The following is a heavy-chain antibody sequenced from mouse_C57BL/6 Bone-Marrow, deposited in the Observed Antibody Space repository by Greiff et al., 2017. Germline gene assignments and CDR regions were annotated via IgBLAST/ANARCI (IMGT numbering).Heavy chain of an antibody. V-gene: IGHV1-64*01. CDR1: GYTFTSYW. Sequence: VQLQQPGAELVKPGASVKLSCKASGYTFTSYWMHWVKQRPGQGLEWIGMFHPNSGSTNYNEKFKSKATLTVDKSSSTAYMPLSSLTSEDSAVXYWAREGLGRPLYYFDYWGQGTTLTVSS. J-gene: IGHJ2*01. D-gene: IGHD3-3*01. CDR2: FHPNSGST. CDR3: AREGLGRPLYYFDY.